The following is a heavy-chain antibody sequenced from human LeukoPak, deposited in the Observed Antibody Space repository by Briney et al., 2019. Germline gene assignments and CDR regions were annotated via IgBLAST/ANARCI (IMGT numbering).Heavy chain of an antibody. D-gene: IGHD3-3*01. J-gene: IGHJ3*02. Sequence: SVKVSCKASGFTFTSSAVQWVRQARGQRLEWIGWIVVGSGNTNYAQKFQERVTITRDMSTSTAYMELSSLRSEDTAVYYCAAMYYDFWSGYDSWESHAFDIWGQGTMVTVSS. CDR3: AAMYYDFWSGYDSWESHAFDI. CDR1: GFTFTSSA. V-gene: IGHV1-58*01. CDR2: IVVGSGNT.